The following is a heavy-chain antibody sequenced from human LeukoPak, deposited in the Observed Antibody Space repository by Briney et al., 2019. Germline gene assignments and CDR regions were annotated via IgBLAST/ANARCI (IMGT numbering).Heavy chain of an antibody. Sequence: PSETLSLTCTVSGGSISSYCWSWIRQPPGKGLEWIGYIFYSESTNYNPSLKSRVTISVDTSKNQFSLKLSSVTAADTAVYYCVRSDDFWSGYYGYWGQGTLVTVSS. CDR2: IFYSEST. J-gene: IGHJ4*02. V-gene: IGHV4-59*01. CDR1: GGSISSYC. CDR3: VRSDDFWSGYYGY. D-gene: IGHD3-3*01.